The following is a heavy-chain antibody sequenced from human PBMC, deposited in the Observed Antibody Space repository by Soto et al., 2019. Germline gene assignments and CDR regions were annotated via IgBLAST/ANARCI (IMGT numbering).Heavy chain of an antibody. V-gene: IGHV3-21*01. CDR1: GFTFSSYS. J-gene: IGHJ6*02. D-gene: IGHD5-12*01. CDR3: AREGGYSCYEHYYHYGMDV. CDR2: ISSSSSYI. Sequence: GGSLRLSCAASGFTFSSYSMNWVPQAPGKGLEWVSSISSSSSYIYYADSVKGRFTISRDNAKNSLYLQMNSLRAEDTAVYYCAREGGYSCYEHYYHYGMDVWGQGTTVTLSS.